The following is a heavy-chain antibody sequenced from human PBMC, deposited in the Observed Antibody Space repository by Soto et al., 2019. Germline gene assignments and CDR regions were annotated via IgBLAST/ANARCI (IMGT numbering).Heavy chain of an antibody. D-gene: IGHD3-10*01. CDR2: ISAYNGNT. Sequence: ASVKVSCKASGYTFTSYGISWVRQAPGQGLEWMGWISAYNGNTNYAQKLQGRVTMTTDTSTSTAYMELRSLRSDDTAVYYCARVPRSYYQKSYYYGMDVWGQGTTVTVSS. CDR3: ARVPRSYYQKSYYYGMDV. V-gene: IGHV1-18*04. J-gene: IGHJ6*02. CDR1: GYTFTSYG.